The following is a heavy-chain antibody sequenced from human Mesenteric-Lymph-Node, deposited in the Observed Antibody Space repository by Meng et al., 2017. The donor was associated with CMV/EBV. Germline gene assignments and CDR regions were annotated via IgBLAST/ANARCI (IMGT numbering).Heavy chain of an antibody. CDR3: ARDNANPEGFDP. Sequence: QVQLVQSRAEVGKPGASVMVSCKASGYTFTDFYIHWVRQAPGQGLEWMGRINPNSGVSNSAQNFQGRVTMTRDTSISTAYMELGRLTSDDTAVYYCARDNANPEGFDPWGQGTLVTVSS. V-gene: IGHV1-2*06. CDR2: INPNSGVS. J-gene: IGHJ5*02. CDR1: GYTFTDFY.